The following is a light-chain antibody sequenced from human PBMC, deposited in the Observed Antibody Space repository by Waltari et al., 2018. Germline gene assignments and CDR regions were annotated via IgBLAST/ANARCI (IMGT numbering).Light chain of an antibody. J-gene: IGLJ1*01. CDR1: SSDVGRYNL. Sequence: QSALTQPASVSGSPGPSITISCPGTSSDVGRYNLVSWYQQHPGKAPKLMIYEGSKRPSGVSNRFSGSKSGNTASLTISGLQAEDEADYYCCSYAGSSPFVFGTGTKVTVL. V-gene: IGLV2-23*01. CDR2: EGS. CDR3: CSYAGSSPFV.